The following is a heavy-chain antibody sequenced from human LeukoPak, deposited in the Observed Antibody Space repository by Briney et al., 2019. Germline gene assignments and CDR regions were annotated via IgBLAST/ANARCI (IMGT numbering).Heavy chain of an antibody. J-gene: IGHJ5*02. Sequence: PGGSLRLSCAASGFTFSSYSMNWVRQAPGKGLEWVSSISSSSSYIYYADSVKGRFTISRDNAKNTLYLQMNSLRAEDTAVYYCARERGLLIGPWGQGTLVTVSS. V-gene: IGHV3-21*01. CDR3: ARERGLLIGP. D-gene: IGHD3-9*01. CDR1: GFTFSSYS. CDR2: ISSSSSYI.